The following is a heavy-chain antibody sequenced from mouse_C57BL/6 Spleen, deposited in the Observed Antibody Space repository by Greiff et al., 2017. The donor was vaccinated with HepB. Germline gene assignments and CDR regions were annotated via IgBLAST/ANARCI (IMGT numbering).Heavy chain of an antibody. Sequence: VQLQQSGPGLVAPSQSLSITCTVSGFSLTSYAISWVRQPPGKGLEWLGVIWTGGGTNYNSALKSRLSISKDNSKSQVFLKMNSLQTDDTARYYCARTPIYYYGSSSPWYFDVWGTGTTVTVSS. V-gene: IGHV2-9-1*01. J-gene: IGHJ1*03. CDR3: ARTPIYYYGSSSPWYFDV. CDR1: GFSLTSYA. CDR2: IWTGGGT. D-gene: IGHD1-1*01.